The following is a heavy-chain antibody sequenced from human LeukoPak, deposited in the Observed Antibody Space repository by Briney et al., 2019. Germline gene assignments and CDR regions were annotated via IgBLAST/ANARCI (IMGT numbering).Heavy chain of an antibody. V-gene: IGHV3-9*01. Sequence: GRSLRLSCAASGFTFDDYAMHWVRQAPGKGLEWVSGISWNSGSIGYADSVKGRFTISRDNAKNSLYLQMNSLRAEDTALYYCAKDSTWVGSGKVSPDYYYYYGMDVWGQGTTVTVSS. CDR2: ISWNSGSI. J-gene: IGHJ6*02. CDR1: GFTFDDYA. D-gene: IGHD3-10*01. CDR3: AKDSTWVGSGKVSPDYYYYYGMDV.